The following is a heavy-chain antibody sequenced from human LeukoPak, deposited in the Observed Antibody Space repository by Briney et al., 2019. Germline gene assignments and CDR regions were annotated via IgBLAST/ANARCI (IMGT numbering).Heavy chain of an antibody. J-gene: IGHJ4*02. Sequence: EASVKVSCKASGGTLSSYAISGVRQAPGQGLEWMGGIIPIFGTANYAQKFQGRVTITADESTSTAYMELSSLRSEDTAVYYCARDLCGSSVDYWGQGTLVTVSS. CDR3: ARDLCGSSVDY. V-gene: IGHV1-69*13. D-gene: IGHD6-6*01. CDR2: IIPIFGTA. CDR1: GGTLSSYA.